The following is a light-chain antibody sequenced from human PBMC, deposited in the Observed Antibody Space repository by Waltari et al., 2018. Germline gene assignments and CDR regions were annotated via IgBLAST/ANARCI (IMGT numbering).Light chain of an antibody. V-gene: IGKV3-20*01. J-gene: IGKJ4*01. CDR1: QRVSTSY. CDR2: DAS. Sequence: EIVLTQSPGTLSLSPGERATLSCRASQRVSTSYLAWYQQKPGQAPRLLTYDASSRATGIPDRFRGSGSGTDFTLTISGLEPEDFAVYYCQQYGTSPLTFGGGTKVEIK. CDR3: QQYGTSPLT.